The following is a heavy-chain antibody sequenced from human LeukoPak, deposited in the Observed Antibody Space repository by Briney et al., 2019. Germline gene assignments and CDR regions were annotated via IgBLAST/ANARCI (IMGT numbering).Heavy chain of an antibody. J-gene: IGHJ4*02. CDR3: PKGRDTSGRQNFDF. D-gene: IGHD6-19*01. CDR2: ISASGSGT. Sequence: PGGSLRLSCEASGFTFTSYATHWVRQAPGKGLEWVSSISASGSGTFYTDSMSGRFTISRDNAKKTLFLQMKNLRLGDTALYYCPKGRDTSGRQNFDFWVQGTLVTVSS. V-gene: IGHV3-23*01. CDR1: GFTFTSYA.